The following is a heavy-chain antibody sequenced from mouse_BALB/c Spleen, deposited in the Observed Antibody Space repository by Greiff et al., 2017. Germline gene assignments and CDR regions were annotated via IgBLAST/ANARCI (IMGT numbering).Heavy chain of an antibody. D-gene: IGHD1-1*01. CDR2: INPSNGRT. CDR3: ARLGTTVVAPYYYAMDY. CDR1: GYTFTSYW. J-gene: IGHJ4*01. Sequence: VQLQQPGAELVKPGASVKLSCKASGYTFTSYWMHWVKQRPGQGLEWIGEINPSNGRTNYNEKFKSKATLTVDKSSSTAYMQLSSLTSEDSAVYYCARLGTTVVAPYYYAMDYWGQGTSVTVSS. V-gene: IGHV1S81*02.